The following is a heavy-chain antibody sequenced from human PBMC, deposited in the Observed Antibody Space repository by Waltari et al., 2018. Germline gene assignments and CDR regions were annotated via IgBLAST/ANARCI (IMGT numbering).Heavy chain of an antibody. CDR2: ISYSGGST. CDR1: GFILSSYA. V-gene: IGHV3-23*04. CDR3: AKVVMGCFDY. J-gene: IGHJ4*02. Sequence: VHLVESGGGLVQTGGSLKLPCEAYGFILSSYAMSWVRQAQGKGLEWVSVISYSGGSTYYADAVKSRFTISRDNSKNTLYLQMNSLRAEDTATYYCAKVVMGCFDYWGQGNLVTVAA. D-gene: IGHD6-19*01.